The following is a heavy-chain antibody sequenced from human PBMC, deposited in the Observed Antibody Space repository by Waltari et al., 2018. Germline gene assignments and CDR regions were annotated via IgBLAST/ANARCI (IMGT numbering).Heavy chain of an antibody. CDR2: IYSGGST. J-gene: IGHJ3*02. V-gene: IGHV3-23*03. CDR1: GFTFSSYA. D-gene: IGHD2-8*02. CDR3: AKDRGGLVVYATDAFDI. Sequence: EVQLLESGGGLVQPGGSLRLSCAASGFTFSSYAMSWVRQAPGKGLEWVSVIYSGGSTYYADSVKGRFTISRDNSKNTLYLQMNSLRAEDTAVYYCAKDRGGLVVYATDAFDIWGQGTMVTVSS.